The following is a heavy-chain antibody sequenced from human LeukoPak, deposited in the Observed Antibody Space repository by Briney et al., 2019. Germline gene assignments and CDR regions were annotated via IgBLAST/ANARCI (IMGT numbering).Heavy chain of an antibody. CDR2: IYYSGSS. J-gene: IGHJ5*01. Sequence: PSETLSLTCTVSGGSITTYYWSCIPEPPGKGREAIGYIYYSGSSDYNPSLKSRVTISVDTSKNQFSLKMNSVTAADTAVYYCAIQQQLRWFDSWSQGTLVTVSS. CDR3: AIQQQLRWFDS. V-gene: IGHV4-59*01. CDR1: GGSITTYY. D-gene: IGHD6-13*01.